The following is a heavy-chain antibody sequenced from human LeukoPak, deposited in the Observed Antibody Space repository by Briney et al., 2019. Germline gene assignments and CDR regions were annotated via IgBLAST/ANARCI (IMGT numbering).Heavy chain of an antibody. CDR3: ARTSVTTLAGAFDI. V-gene: IGHV4-31*03. D-gene: IGHD4-17*01. Sequence: SETLSLTCTVSGGSISSGGYYWSWIRQHPGKGLERIGYIYYSGSTYYNPSLKSRVTISVDTSKNQFSLKLISVTAADTAVYYCARTSVTTLAGAFDIWGQGTMVTVSS. CDR1: GGSISSGGYY. CDR2: IYYSGST. J-gene: IGHJ3*02.